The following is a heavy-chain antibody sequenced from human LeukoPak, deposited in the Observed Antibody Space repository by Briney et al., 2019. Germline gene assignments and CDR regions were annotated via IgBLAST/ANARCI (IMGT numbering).Heavy chain of an antibody. Sequence: GGSLRLSCAASGFTFSNYAMSWVRQAPGKGLEWVSAISGGGVSTYYADSVKGRFTISRDNSKNTLYLQMNSLRAEDTAVYYCAKDQAWGSGRNFDYWGHGTLVTVSS. V-gene: IGHV3-23*01. CDR1: GFTFSNYA. J-gene: IGHJ4*01. CDR3: AKDQAWGSGRNFDY. CDR2: ISGGGVST. D-gene: IGHD6-19*01.